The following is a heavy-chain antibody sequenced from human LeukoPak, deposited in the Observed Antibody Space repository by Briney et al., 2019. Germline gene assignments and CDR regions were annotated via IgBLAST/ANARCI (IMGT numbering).Heavy chain of an antibody. D-gene: IGHD3-3*02. Sequence: ASVKVSCKASGYTFTSYDINWVRQATGQGLEGMGWMNPNSGNTGYAQKFQGRVTMTRNTSISTAYMELSSLRSEDTAVYYCARGVRGVLGNLRYYYYYMDVWGKGTTVTVSS. CDR2: MNPNSGNT. CDR1: GYTFTSYD. J-gene: IGHJ6*03. V-gene: IGHV1-8*01. CDR3: ARGVRGVLGNLRYYYYYMDV.